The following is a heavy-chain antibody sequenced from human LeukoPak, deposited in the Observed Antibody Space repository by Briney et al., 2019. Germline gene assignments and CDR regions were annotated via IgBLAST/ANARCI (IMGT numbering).Heavy chain of an antibody. Sequence: GRSLRLSCAAPGFSFSAYDMHWVRQAPGKGLEWVAVVSYDGGNRYHADSVKGRFTISRDNSKNTLYLQVNNLTTEDTAVYFCAKTMVRTAILLSLPSYYYGLDVWGTGTTVTVSS. D-gene: IGHD3-10*01. CDR1: GFSFSAYD. J-gene: IGHJ6*04. V-gene: IGHV3-30*18. CDR3: AKTMVRTAILLSLPSYYYGLDV. CDR2: VSYDGGNR.